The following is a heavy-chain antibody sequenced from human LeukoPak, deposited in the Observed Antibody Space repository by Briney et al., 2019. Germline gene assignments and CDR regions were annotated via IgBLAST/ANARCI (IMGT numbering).Heavy chain of an antibody. CDR2: ISSSSSYI. CDR3: AREPADYGDYVTFFDY. Sequence: GGSLRLSCAASGFTFSSYSMNWVRQAPGKGLEWVSSISSSSSYIYYADSVKGRFTISRDNAKNSLYLQMNSLRAEDTAVYYCAREPADYGDYVTFFDYWGQGTLVTVSS. D-gene: IGHD4-17*01. V-gene: IGHV3-21*01. J-gene: IGHJ4*02. CDR1: GFTFSSYS.